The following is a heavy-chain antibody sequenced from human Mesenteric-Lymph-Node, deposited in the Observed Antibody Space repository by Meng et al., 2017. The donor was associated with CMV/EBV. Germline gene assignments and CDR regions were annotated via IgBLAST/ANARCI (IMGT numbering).Heavy chain of an antibody. J-gene: IGHJ6*02. Sequence: ASVKVSCKTSGYTFNNHYMHWVRQAPGQGLEWLGIINPSGGSTYYPQKFRGRVAMTRDTSTSTFYLELSALEREDTATYYCAREEWPTYYYCGMDVWGQGTTVTVSS. CDR2: INPSGGST. CDR1: GYTFNNHY. CDR3: AREEWPTYYYCGMDV. V-gene: IGHV1-46*02. D-gene: IGHD3-3*01.